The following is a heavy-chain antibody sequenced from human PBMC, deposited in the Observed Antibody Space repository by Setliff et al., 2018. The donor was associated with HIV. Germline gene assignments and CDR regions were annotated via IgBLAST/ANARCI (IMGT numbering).Heavy chain of an antibody. CDR2: INNSGST. V-gene: IGHV4-34*01. D-gene: IGHD3-22*01. Sequence: SETLSLTCAVYGGSFSGYYWSWIRQPRGKGLEWIGEINNSGSTNYNPSLKSRVTISVDTSKNQFSLKLSSVTAADTAVYYCARGHYYDSSGYYIGMDVWGQGTTVTVSS. CDR3: ARGHYYDSSGYYIGMDV. J-gene: IGHJ6*02. CDR1: GGSFSGYY.